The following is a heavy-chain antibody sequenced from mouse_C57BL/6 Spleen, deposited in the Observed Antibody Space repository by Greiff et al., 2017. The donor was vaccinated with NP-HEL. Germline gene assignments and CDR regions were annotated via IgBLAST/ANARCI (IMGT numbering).Heavy chain of an antibody. J-gene: IGHJ2*01. CDR1: GFNIKDYY. D-gene: IGHD1-1*02. CDR3: TTCGYFDY. V-gene: IGHV14-1*01. Sequence: VQLQQSGAELVRPGASVKLSCTASGFNIKDYYMHWVKQRPEQGLEWIGRIDPEGGDTEYAPKFQGKATMTADTSSHTAYLQLISLTSEDTAVYYCTTCGYFDYWGQGTTLTVSS. CDR2: IDPEGGDT.